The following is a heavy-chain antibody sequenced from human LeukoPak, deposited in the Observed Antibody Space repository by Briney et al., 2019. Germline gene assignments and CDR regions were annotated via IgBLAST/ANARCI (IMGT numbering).Heavy chain of an antibody. CDR2: INHSGST. CDR1: GGSFSDYS. V-gene: IGHV4-34*01. CDR3: ARAARQGFTMIVVPFFYFDL. J-gene: IGHJ2*01. D-gene: IGHD3-22*01. Sequence: PSETLSLTCAVYGGSFSDYSWSWIRQPPGKGLEWIGEINHSGSTYYNPSLGSRVTMSVDTSKNQFSLKLSSVTAADSAVYYCARAARQGFTMIVVPFFYFDLWGRGTLVTVSS.